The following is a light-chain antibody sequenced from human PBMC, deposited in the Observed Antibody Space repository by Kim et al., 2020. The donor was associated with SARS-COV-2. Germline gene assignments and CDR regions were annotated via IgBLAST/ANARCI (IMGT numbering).Light chain of an antibody. J-gene: IGLJ1*01. CDR1: TLPEKQ. CDR2: KDN. CDR3: QSADGSGTYV. V-gene: IGLV3-25*03. Sequence: VYPVQQARITCSGDTLPEKQTYWYQQKSGQAPLLVIYKDNERPSGIPGRFSGSSSGTTVTLTISGVQAEDDADYYCQSADGSGTYVFGTGTKVTVL.